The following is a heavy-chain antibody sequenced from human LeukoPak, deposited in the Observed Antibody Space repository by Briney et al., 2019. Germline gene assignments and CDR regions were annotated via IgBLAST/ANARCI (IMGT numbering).Heavy chain of an antibody. J-gene: IGHJ4*02. CDR2: IEESGNT. V-gene: IGHV4-59*08. CDR3: ASPVF. CDR1: GGFIGNYY. Sequence: KPSETLCLTCTASGGFIGNYYWSWIRQAPGKGLEWIGYIEESGNTNYNPSLKSRVTISVDTSKNQFSLKLSSVTAADTAVYYCASPVFWGQGALVTVSS.